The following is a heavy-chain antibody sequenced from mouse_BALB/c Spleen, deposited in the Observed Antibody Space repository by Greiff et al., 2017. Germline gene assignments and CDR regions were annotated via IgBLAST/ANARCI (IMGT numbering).Heavy chain of an antibody. D-gene: IGHD1-2*01. J-gene: IGHJ2*01. Sequence: VQLQQSGAELVKPGASVKLSCKTSGYTFTSYWIQWVKQRPGQGLEWIGQIYPGDGDTNYNGKFKGKATLTADKSSSTAYMQLSSLTSEDSAVYFCAREDYGYNFDYWGQGTTLTVSS. CDR1: GYTFTSYW. CDR2: IYPGDGDT. V-gene: IGHV1S132*01. CDR3: AREDYGYNFDY.